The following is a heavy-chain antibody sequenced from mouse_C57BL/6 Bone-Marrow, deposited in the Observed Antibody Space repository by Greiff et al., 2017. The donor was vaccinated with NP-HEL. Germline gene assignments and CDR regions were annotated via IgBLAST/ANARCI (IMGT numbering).Heavy chain of an antibody. V-gene: IGHV3-6*01. Sequence: EVQLQESGPGLVKPSQSLSLTCSVTGYSITSGYYWNWIRQFPGNKLEWMGYISYDGSNNYNPSLKNRISITRDTSKNQFFLKLNSVTTEDTATYYCARDYYGSSRTGNYAMDYWGQGTSVTVSS. D-gene: IGHD1-1*01. J-gene: IGHJ4*01. CDR2: ISYDGSN. CDR3: ARDYYGSSRTGNYAMDY. CDR1: GYSITSGYY.